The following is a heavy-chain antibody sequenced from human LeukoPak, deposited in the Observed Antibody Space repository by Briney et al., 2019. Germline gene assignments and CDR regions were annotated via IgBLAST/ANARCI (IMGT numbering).Heavy chain of an antibody. V-gene: IGHV4-34*01. CDR3: ARDGRFPPEVLPRYFDY. J-gene: IGHJ4*02. D-gene: IGHD1-26*01. Sequence: PSETLSLTCAVYSGSFGTYYWNWIRQPPGKGLEWIGEINHSGSTNYNPSLKSRVTISVETSKNQFSLKLSSVTAADTAVYYCARDGRFPPEVLPRYFDYWGQGTLVTVSS. CDR1: SGSFGTYY. CDR2: INHSGST.